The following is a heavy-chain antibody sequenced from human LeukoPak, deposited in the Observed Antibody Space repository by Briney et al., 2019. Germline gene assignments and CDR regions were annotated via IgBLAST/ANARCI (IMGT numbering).Heavy chain of an antibody. V-gene: IGHV3-23*01. J-gene: IGHJ4*02. Sequence: GGSLRLSCAASGFIFGSYAMSWVRQAPGKGLEWVSTISASGGNTYYADSVKGRFTISRDNSKNTLYPQMNSLRAEDTAVYYCAKDHSYCGGDCYSSFFDYWGQGTLVTVSS. D-gene: IGHD2-21*02. CDR2: ISASGGNT. CDR1: GFIFGSYA. CDR3: AKDHSYCGGDCYSSFFDY.